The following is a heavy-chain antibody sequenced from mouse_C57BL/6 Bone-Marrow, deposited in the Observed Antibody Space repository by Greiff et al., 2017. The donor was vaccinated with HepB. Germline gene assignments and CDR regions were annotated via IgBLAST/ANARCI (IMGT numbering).Heavy chain of an antibody. D-gene: IGHD1-1*01. CDR3: ASVTTVY. CDR2: IDPANGNT. Sequence: VQLKESGAELVRPGASVKLSCTASGFNIKDDYMHWVKQRPEQGLEWIGRIDPANGNTKYAPKFQGKATITADTSSNTAYLQLSSLTSEDTAIYYCASVTTVYWGQGTTLTVSS. V-gene: IGHV14-3*01. J-gene: IGHJ2*01. CDR1: GFNIKDDY.